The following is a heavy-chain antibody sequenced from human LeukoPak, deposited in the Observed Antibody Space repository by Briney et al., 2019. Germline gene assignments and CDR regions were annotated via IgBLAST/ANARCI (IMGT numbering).Heavy chain of an antibody. D-gene: IGHD1-1*01. CDR1: GFTFSSYS. Sequence: PGGSLRLSCAASGFTFSSYSMNWVRQAPGKGLEWVSYISSSGSTIYYADSVKGRFTISRDNAKNSLYLQMNSLRAEDTAVYYCARIQLAVSASRSSDLLDAFDIWGQGTMVTVSS. CDR3: ARIQLAVSASRSSDLLDAFDI. J-gene: IGHJ3*02. V-gene: IGHV3-48*04. CDR2: ISSSGSTI.